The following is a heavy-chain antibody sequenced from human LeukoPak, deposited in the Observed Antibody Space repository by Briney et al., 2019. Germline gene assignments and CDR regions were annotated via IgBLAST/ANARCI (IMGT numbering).Heavy chain of an antibody. CDR2: ISPYSGNT. V-gene: IGHV1-18*01. J-gene: IGHJ4*02. CDR1: GYTFPSYG. D-gene: IGHD6-13*01. CDR3: ARASGVSAAGSPYYFDY. Sequence: GASVKVSCKASGYTFPSYGITWVRQAPGQGLECMGWISPYSGNTDYAQKFQGRVTMTTDTSTTTAYMELRSLRSDDTAVHYCARASGVSAAGSPYYFDYWGQGTLVTVSS.